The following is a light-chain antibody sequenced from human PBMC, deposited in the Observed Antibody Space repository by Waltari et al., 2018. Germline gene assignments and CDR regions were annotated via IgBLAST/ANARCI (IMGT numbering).Light chain of an antibody. Sequence: DIQMTQSPPSLSASVGDRVTITCRASQSISSYLNWYQQKPGKAPKPLIYAASSLQSGVPSRFSGSVSGTDFTLTISSLQPEDFATYYCQQSYSTPRLTFGGGTKVEI. J-gene: IGKJ4*01. CDR3: QQSYSTPRLT. CDR1: QSISSY. CDR2: AAS. V-gene: IGKV1-39*01.